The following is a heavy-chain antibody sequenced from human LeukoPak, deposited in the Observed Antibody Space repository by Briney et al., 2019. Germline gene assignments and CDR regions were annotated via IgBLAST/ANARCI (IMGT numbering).Heavy chain of an antibody. CDR3: ARERYDSHWFDP. J-gene: IGHJ5*02. CDR1: GGSISSSSYY. V-gene: IGHV4-39*07. D-gene: IGHD3-3*01. Sequence: PSETLSLTCTVSGGSISSSSYYWGWLRQPPGKGLEWIGSIYYSGSTYYIPSLKSRVTISVDTSKNQFSLKLSSVTAADTAVYYCARERYDSHWFDPWGQGTLVTVSS. CDR2: IYYSGST.